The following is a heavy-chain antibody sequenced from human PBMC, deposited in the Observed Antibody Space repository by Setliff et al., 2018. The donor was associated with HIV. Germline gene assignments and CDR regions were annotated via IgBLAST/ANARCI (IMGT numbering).Heavy chain of an antibody. J-gene: IGHJ4*02. Sequence: GGSLRLSCAASGFTFSSYSMNWVRQAPGKGLEWVSYISSSGNSIYYADSVKGRFSISRDNAKNSLYLQMNSLRAEDTAVYYCVRDWLVREIIAVYYFDHWGQGTLVTAPQ. V-gene: IGHV3-48*01. CDR2: ISSSGNSI. D-gene: IGHD3-10*01. CDR3: VRDWLVREIIAVYYFDH. CDR1: GFTFSSYS.